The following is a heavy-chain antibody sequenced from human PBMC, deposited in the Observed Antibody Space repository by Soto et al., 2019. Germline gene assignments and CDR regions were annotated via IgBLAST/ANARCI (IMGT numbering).Heavy chain of an antibody. CDR3: ARDDAVSYFDY. V-gene: IGHV4-31*03. Sequence: SETLSLTCTVSGGSISSGGSYWSWIRQHPGKGLEWIGYIHYGGSTYYNPSLKSRVTISTDTSKNQFSLKLSSVTAADTAVYYCARDDAVSYFDYWGQGTLVTVSS. CDR2: IHYGGST. CDR1: GGSISSGGSY. D-gene: IGHD2-8*01. J-gene: IGHJ4*02.